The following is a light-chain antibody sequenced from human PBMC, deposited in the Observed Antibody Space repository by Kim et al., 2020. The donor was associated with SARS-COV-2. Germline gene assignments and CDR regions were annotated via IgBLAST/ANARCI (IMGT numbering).Light chain of an antibody. V-gene: IGKV3-15*01. Sequence: EIVMTQSPATLSVSPGERATLSCRASQSVSSKLSWYQQKPGQAPSLLIYDVSTRATGIPARFSGSGSGTEFTLTISSLQSEDFAVYYCQQYYYFKTFGQGTKVDIE. CDR3: QQYYYFKT. CDR1: QSVSSK. CDR2: DVS. J-gene: IGKJ1*01.